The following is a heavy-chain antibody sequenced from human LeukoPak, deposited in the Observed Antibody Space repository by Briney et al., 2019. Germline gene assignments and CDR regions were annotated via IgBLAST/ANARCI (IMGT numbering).Heavy chain of an antibody. D-gene: IGHD4/OR15-4a*01. CDR3: ARGDGAKSMDV. V-gene: IGHV4-34*01. Sequence: SETLSLTCAVYGGSFSGYYWSWIRQPPGKGLEWIGEINHSGSTNYNPSLKSRVAILVDTSKNQFSLKLSSETAADTAVYYCARGDGAKSMDVWGKGTTVTVSS. CDR1: GGSFSGYY. CDR2: INHSGST. J-gene: IGHJ6*03.